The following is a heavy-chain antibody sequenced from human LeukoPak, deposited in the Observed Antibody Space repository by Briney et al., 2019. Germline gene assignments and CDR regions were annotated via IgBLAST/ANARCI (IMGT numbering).Heavy chain of an antibody. CDR2: IYYSGST. CDR1: GGSISSYY. D-gene: IGHD3-3*01. J-gene: IGHJ3*02. V-gene: IGHV4-59*08. CDR3: ARHVAIFGVVIITRIDAFDI. Sequence: PSETLSLTCTVSGGSISSYYWSWIRQPPGKGLEWIGYIYYSGSTNYNFSLKSRVTISVDTSKNQFSLKLSSVTAADTAVYYCARHVAIFGVVIITRIDAFDIWGQGTMVTVSS.